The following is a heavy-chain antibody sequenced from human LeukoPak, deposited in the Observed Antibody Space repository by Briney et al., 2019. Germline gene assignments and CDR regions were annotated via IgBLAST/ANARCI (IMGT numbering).Heavy chain of an antibody. CDR3: ARGVDTEALDY. J-gene: IGHJ4*02. V-gene: IGHV4-59*01. CDR2: IHYSGST. Sequence: MPSETLSLTCTVSGGSISSYYWSWIRQPPGKGLEWIGYIHYSGSTKYNPSLKSRVTISVDTPKNQFSLKLRSVTAADTAVYYCARGVDTEALDYWGQGTLVTVSS. D-gene: IGHD5-18*01. CDR1: GGSISSYY.